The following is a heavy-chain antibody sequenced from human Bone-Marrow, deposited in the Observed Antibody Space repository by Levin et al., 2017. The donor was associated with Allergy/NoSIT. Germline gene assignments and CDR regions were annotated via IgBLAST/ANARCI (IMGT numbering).Heavy chain of an antibody. CDR1: GFTVSSNY. D-gene: IGHD1-14*01. V-gene: IGHV3-53*01. CDR2: IYSGGST. Sequence: GGSLRLSCAASGFTVSSNYMSWVRQAPGKGLEWVSVIYSGGSTYYADSVKGRFTISRDNSKNTLYLQMNSLRAEDTAVYYCARDQVEGSTRTPLYYYYYGMDVWGQGTTVTVSS. CDR3: ARDQVEGSTRTPLYYYYYGMDV. J-gene: IGHJ6*02.